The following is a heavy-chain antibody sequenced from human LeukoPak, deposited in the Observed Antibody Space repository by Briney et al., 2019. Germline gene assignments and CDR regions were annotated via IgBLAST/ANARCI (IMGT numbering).Heavy chain of an antibody. CDR2: IFTSGST. D-gene: IGHD6-13*01. Sequence: SETLSLTCTVSGGSINFYYWSWIRQPPGKRLEWIAYIFTSGSTSYNPSLKSRVTISVDMSKNQFSLKLSSVTAADTAVCYCARHHQQLVRGYDYWGQGTLVTVSS. V-gene: IGHV4-4*09. CDR1: GGSINFYY. J-gene: IGHJ4*02. CDR3: ARHHQQLVRGYDY.